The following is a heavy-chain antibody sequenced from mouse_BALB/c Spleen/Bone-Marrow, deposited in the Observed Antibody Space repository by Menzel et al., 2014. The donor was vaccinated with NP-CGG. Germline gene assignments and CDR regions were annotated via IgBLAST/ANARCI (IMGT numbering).Heavy chain of an antibody. V-gene: IGHV2-9*02. CDR1: EFSLTTYG. CDR3: ARGLRLRDYFDY. D-gene: IGHD1-2*01. CDR2: IWAGGIT. J-gene: IGHJ2*01. Sequence: VQVVESGPGLVAPSQSLSITCTVSEFSLTTYGVHWVRQPPGRGLEGLGVIWAGGITNYNSTLMSRLSISKDNSKSQVFLKMNSPQTDDTAMYYCARGLRLRDYFDYWGQGTTLTVSS.